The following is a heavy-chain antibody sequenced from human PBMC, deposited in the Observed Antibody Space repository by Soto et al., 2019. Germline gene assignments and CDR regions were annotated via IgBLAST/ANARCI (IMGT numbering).Heavy chain of an antibody. J-gene: IGHJ4*02. V-gene: IGHV3-30*04. Sequence: GGSLRLSCAASGATFSIYSMHWVRQAPGKGLEWVAVLSYDVRNKFYADSVKGRFTISRVNSKNTLYLQMDSLRAEDTAVYYCARERVTGYYNVIGYWGQGTLVTVSS. CDR2: LSYDVRNK. CDR1: GATFSIYS. CDR3: ARERVTGYYNVIGY. D-gene: IGHD3-9*01.